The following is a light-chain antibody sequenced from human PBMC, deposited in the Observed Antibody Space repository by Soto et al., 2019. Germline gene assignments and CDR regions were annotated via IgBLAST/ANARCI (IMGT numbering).Light chain of an antibody. V-gene: IGKV1-12*01. CDR3: EQVSSFPIT. Sequence: DIQMTQSPSSVSASVVDRVTITCRASQGINSWLAWYQQKPGEAPKLLIYDASNLQSGVPSRFSGSGSGTDFTLAISSLQPEDFATYYCEQVSSFPITFGQGRRLEIK. CDR1: QGINSW. J-gene: IGKJ5*01. CDR2: DAS.